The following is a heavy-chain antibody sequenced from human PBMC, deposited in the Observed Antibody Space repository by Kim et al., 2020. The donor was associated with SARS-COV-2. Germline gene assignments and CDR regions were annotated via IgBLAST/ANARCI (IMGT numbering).Heavy chain of an antibody. Sequence: CAESVKGRLTISTDNAKNTLYLQMNRLRAEDTAIYYCARKIAAVGSCFYYWGQGTLGTVSS. CDR3: ARKIAAVGSCFYY. J-gene: IGHJ4*02. V-gene: IGHV3-74*01. D-gene: IGHD6-13*01.